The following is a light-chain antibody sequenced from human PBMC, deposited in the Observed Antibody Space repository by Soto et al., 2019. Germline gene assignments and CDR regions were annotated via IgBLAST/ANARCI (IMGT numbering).Light chain of an antibody. J-gene: IGKJ5*01. CDR1: QSLLYSDGNTY. Sequence: VVMPHSPLCLPVTLGQPASVSCRSSQSLLYSDGNTYLTWVQQRPGRSPRRLIYKVSNRDSGVPARFSGSGSGTDFALKISRVEAEDVGVYYCMQGKHWPITFGQGTRLE. CDR3: MQGKHWPIT. V-gene: IGKV2-30*01. CDR2: KVS.